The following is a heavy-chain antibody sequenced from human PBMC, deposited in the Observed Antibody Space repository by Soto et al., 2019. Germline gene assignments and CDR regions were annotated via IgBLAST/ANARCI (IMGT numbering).Heavy chain of an antibody. Sequence: SENLSLTCTVSCGSITSYYWSWIRQPPGKGLEWIGYIYSSGCTNYIPSLTSRVTIPVDTSKNQFSLKLSSVTAAHRALDFWARYFASRLPDHTYCYCMDVWGRGATVTVSS. CDR2: IYSSGCT. CDR3: ARYFASRLPDHTYCYCMDV. CDR1: CGSITSYY. V-gene: IGHV4-59*01. J-gene: IGHJ6*02. D-gene: IGHD3-9*01.